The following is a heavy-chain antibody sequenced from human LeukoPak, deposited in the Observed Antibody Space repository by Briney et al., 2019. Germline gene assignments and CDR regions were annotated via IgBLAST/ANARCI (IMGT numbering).Heavy chain of an antibody. CDR1: GGSISSYY. J-gene: IGHJ3*02. CDR3: ARGYYGDYHAFDI. D-gene: IGHD4-17*01. Sequence: SETLSLTCTVSGGSISSYYWSWIRQPPGKGLEWIGYIYYSGSTNYNPSLKSRVTISVDTSKNQFSLKPSSVTAADTAVYYCARGYYGDYHAFDIWGQGTMVTVSS. CDR2: IYYSGST. V-gene: IGHV4-59*01.